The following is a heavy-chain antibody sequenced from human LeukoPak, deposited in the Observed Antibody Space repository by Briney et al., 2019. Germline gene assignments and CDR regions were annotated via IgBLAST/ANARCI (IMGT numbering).Heavy chain of an antibody. V-gene: IGHV1-8*02. CDR1: GYTFTNYD. Sequence: GASVKVSCKASGYTFTNYDINWVRQATGQGLEWMGWMNPNSGNTGYAQKFQGRVTMTRNTSISTAYMELSSLRSEDTAVYYCMPAGSSTPRAVWGKGTTVTISP. D-gene: IGHD2-2*01. CDR3: MPAGSSTPRAV. J-gene: IGHJ6*04. CDR2: MNPNSGNT.